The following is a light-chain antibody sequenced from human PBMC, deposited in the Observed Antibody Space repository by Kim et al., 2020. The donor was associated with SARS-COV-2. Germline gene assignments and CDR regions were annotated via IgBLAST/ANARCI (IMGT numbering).Light chain of an antibody. V-gene: IGKV3D-7*01. CDR1: QSVSSSY. J-gene: IGKJ1*01. CDR2: GAS. Sequence: PGERVTLSCRPSQSVSSSYLTWYQQKPGQAPRLLLYGASTRGTGIPARISGSGSGTDLTLTSSSQQREDCAVYYCQQDYNLPTFGQGTKMDI. CDR3: QQDYNLPT.